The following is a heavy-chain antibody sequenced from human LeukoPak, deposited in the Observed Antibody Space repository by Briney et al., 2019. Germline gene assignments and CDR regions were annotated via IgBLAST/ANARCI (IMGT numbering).Heavy chain of an antibody. J-gene: IGHJ5*02. Sequence: GGSLRLSCVPASGFTFSSHGMRWVRQAPGRRLEWVAGIRFDGTKQYYRDSAKGRFTVSRDDSKNTLYLKMNSLSDEDTAVYYCARDDAYLRLGAWGQGTLVTVSS. CDR2: IRFDGTKQ. D-gene: IGHD3-16*01. CDR3: ARDDAYLRLGA. V-gene: IGHV3-33*01. CDR1: GFTFSSHG.